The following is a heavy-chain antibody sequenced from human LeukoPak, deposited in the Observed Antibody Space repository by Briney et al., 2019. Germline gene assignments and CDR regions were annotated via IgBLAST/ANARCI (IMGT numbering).Heavy chain of an antibody. J-gene: IGHJ4*02. D-gene: IGHD1-26*01. CDR2: ISSSSSYT. CDR1: GFTFSDYY. CDR3: ARANQTRGSYPFDY. Sequence: GGSLRLSCAASGFTFSDYYMSWIRQAPGKGLEWVSYISSSSSYTNYADSVKGRFTISRDNAKNSLYLQMNSLRAEDTAVYYCARANQTRGSYPFDYWGQGTLVTVSS. V-gene: IGHV3-11*06.